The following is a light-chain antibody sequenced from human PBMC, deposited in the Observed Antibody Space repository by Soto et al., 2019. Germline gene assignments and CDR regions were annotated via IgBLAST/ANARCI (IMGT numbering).Light chain of an antibody. V-gene: IGKV3-20*01. CDR2: GAS. J-gene: IGKJ5*01. CDR1: QSVSSSY. CDR3: QQYGSLIT. Sequence: EIVLTQSPGTLSLATGERATLSCRASQSVSSSYLAWYQQKPGQAPRLLIYGASSRATGIPDRFSGSGSGTDFTLTISRLVPEDFAVYYCQQYGSLITFGQGTRLEIK.